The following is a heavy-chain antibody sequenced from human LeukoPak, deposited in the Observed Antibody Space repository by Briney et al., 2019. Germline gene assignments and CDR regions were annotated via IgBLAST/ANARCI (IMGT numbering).Heavy chain of an antibody. J-gene: IGHJ4*02. CDR1: GGTFSSYA. CDR2: IIPIFGTA. Sequence: SVKVSCKASGGTFSSYAISWVRQAPRQGLEWMGGIIPIFGTANYAQKFQGRVTITADESMSTAYMGLSSLRSEDTAVYYCARSSGRGYWGQGTLVTVSS. D-gene: IGHD1-26*01. CDR3: ARSSGRGY. V-gene: IGHV1-69*01.